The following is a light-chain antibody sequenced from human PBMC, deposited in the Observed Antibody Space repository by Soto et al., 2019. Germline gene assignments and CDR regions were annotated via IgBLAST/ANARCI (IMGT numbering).Light chain of an antibody. Sequence: EIVLTQFPGALSLSPGERVTLSCRANQTVSNTYLAWYQQKSGQAPKLLIYGASNRATGIPDRFSGSGSGTDFTLTISRLEPEDFAVYYCQQYGALPPTFGGGTKVEIK. J-gene: IGKJ4*01. CDR2: GAS. CDR1: QTVSNTY. CDR3: QQYGALPPT. V-gene: IGKV3-20*01.